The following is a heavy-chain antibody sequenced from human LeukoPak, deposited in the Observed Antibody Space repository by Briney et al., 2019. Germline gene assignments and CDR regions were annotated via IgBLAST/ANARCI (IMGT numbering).Heavy chain of an antibody. CDR2: IYYSGST. CDR1: GGSISSSSYY. J-gene: IGHJ4*02. D-gene: IGHD2-2*01. V-gene: IGHV4-39*01. CDR3: ARQLGYCSSTSCYADKVDY. Sequence: SETLSLTCTVSGGSISSSSYYGGWIRQPPGKGLEWIGSIYYSGSTYYNPSLKSRVTISVDTSKNQFSLKLSSVTAAETAVYYCARQLGYCSSTSCYADKVDYWGQGNLVTVSS.